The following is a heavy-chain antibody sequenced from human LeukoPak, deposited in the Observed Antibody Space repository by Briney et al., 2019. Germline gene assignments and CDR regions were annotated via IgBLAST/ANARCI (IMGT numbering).Heavy chain of an antibody. D-gene: IGHD4-23*01. J-gene: IGHJ2*01. V-gene: IGHV4-59*08. CDR2: IYYSGST. CDR3: ARHSIATVVTPNRYFDL. Sequence: PPETLSLTCTVSGGSISSYYWSWIRHPPGKGLEWIGYIYYSGSTNYNPTLKSRVTISVDTSKNQFSLKLNSVTAADTALYYCARHSIATVVTPNRYFDLWGRGTLVTVSS. CDR1: GGSISSYY.